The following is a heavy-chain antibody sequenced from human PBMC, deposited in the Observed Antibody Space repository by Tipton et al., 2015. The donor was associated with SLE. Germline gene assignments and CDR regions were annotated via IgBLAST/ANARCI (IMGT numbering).Heavy chain of an antibody. Sequence: TLSLTCTVYGESLSGHYWVWIRQPAGKGLEWIGQIHSSGSTSYNPSLKSRVSISVDMSKNQVSLKLSSVTAADTALYYCARHFSGSYSFDYWGQGKLVTVSS. V-gene: IGHV4-4*07. D-gene: IGHD1-26*01. J-gene: IGHJ4*02. CDR1: GESLSGHY. CDR2: IHSSGST. CDR3: ARHFSGSYSFDY.